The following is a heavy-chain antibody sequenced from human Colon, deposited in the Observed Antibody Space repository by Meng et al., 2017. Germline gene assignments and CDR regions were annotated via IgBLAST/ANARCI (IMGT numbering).Heavy chain of an antibody. V-gene: IGHV3-49*03. Sequence: GGSLRLSCTASGFTFGDYAMAWFRQVPGKGLEWVGIIRSKAYGETTHYAASVKGRFSISRDDSKSIAYLQMSSLKVEDTAVYFCSRGRLTNDYWGQGTLVTVFS. CDR2: IRSKAYGETT. CDR3: SRGRLTNDY. J-gene: IGHJ4*02. CDR1: GFTFGDYA. D-gene: IGHD4-11*01.